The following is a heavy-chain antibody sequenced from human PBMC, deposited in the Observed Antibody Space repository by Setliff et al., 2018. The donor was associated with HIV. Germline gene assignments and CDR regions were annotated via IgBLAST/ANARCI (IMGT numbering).Heavy chain of an antibody. V-gene: IGHV4-59*01. Sequence: PSETLSLTCTVSGGSIRNSYWNWIRQPQGKGLEWIGYIYYTGSTNYDPSLQSRVTSSLDTSKDQFSLKLSSVTAADTAWYYWARYDNFYSGSAGSNNVGLECFDIWGQGTMVTVSS. CDR1: GGSIRNSY. CDR2: IYYTGST. D-gene: IGHD3-10*01. CDR3: ARYDNFYSGSAGSNNVGLECFDI. J-gene: IGHJ3*02.